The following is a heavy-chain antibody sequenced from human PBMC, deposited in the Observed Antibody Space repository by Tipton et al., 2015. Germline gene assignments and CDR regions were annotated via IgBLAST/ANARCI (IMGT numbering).Heavy chain of an antibody. J-gene: IGHJ4*02. V-gene: IGHV4-59*01. CDR1: GGSISRSY. D-gene: IGHD4-23*01. CDR2: IFYDGST. CDR3: ARARGRHGGLFDS. Sequence: TLSLTCTVSGGSISRSYWSWIRQPPGKGLEWIGYIFYDGSTNYNPSLKSRLTISVDTSKNQFSLRLSSVTAADTAVYYCARARGRHGGLFDSWGQGTLVTVSS.